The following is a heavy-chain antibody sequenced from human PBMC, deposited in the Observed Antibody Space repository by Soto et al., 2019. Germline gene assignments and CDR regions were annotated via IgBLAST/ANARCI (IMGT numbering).Heavy chain of an antibody. V-gene: IGHV3-30-3*01. CDR2: FSDDGSYK. CDR3: ARGPVLGPFDY. D-gene: IGHD2-8*02. Sequence: GGSLRLSCAASGFSFSSYAMHWVRQAPGKGLEWVAVFSDDGSYKYHADYVKGRFTISRDNSKSTLYLQMNSLRAEDTAVYYCARGPVLGPFDYWGQGALVTVSS. J-gene: IGHJ4*02. CDR1: GFSFSSYA.